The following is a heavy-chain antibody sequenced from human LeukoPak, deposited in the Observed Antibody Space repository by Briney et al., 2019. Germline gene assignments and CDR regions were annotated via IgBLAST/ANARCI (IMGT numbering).Heavy chain of an antibody. CDR2: INPNGGNT. CDR3: ARGRTAGIVVVVAATAVFDY. CDR1: GYTFTSYY. D-gene: IGHD2-15*01. J-gene: IGHJ4*02. Sequence: GASVKVSCKASGYTFTSYYMHWVRQAPGQGLEWMGIINPNGGNTSYAEKFQGRVTMTRDTSTSTVYMELSSLRSEDTAVYYCARGRTAGIVVVVAATAVFDYWGQGTLVTVSS. V-gene: IGHV1-46*01.